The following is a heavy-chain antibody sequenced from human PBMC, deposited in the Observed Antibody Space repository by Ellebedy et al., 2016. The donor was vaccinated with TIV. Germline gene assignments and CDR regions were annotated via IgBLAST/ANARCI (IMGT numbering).Heavy chain of an antibody. D-gene: IGHD3-16*01. V-gene: IGHV3-23*01. Sequence: GESLKISCVASGFTFSTTAMSWVRQAPGKGLEWVAATSGSGSHTYYADSVRGRFTISRDNTKTSIYLQMNSLRVEETAVYYCVRFPRGAPFADYLYYMDVWGEGTTVIVSS. J-gene: IGHJ6*03. CDR2: TSGSGSHT. CDR1: GFTFSTTA. CDR3: VRFPRGAPFADYLYYMDV.